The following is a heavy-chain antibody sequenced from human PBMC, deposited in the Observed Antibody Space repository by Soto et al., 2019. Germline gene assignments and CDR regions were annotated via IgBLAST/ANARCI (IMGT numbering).Heavy chain of an antibody. J-gene: IGHJ4*02. Sequence: ASVKVSCKVSGYTLTELSMHWVRQAPGKGLEWMGGFDPEDGETIYAQKFQGRVTMTEDTSTDTAYMELSSLRSEDTAVYYCATVGGSSSIFDYWGQGTLVTVSS. CDR3: ATVGGSSSIFDY. V-gene: IGHV1-24*01. D-gene: IGHD1-26*01. CDR1: GYTLTELS. CDR2: FDPEDGET.